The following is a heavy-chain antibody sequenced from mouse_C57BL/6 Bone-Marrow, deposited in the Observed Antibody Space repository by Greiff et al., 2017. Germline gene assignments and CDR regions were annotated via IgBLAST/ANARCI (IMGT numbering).Heavy chain of an antibody. D-gene: IGHD1-1*01. J-gene: IGHJ2*01. V-gene: IGHV1-15*01. Sequence: VQLQQSGAELVRPGASVTLSCKASGYTFTDYEMHWVKQTPVHGLEWIGAIDPETGGTAYNQKFKGKAILTADKSSSTAYMELRSLTSEDSAVYYCTRGGYGSSVDDWGQGTTLTVSS. CDR2: IDPETGGT. CDR1: GYTFTDYE. CDR3: TRGGYGSSVDD.